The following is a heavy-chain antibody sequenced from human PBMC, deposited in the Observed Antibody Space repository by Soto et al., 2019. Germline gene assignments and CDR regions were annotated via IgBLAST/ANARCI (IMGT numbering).Heavy chain of an antibody. V-gene: IGHV3-48*01. CDR1: GFTFRTYS. CDR3: ARAGDSGGYYWFDP. D-gene: IGHD3-22*01. J-gene: IGHJ5*02. Sequence: GGSLRLSCAASGFTFRTYSMNWVRQAPGKGLEWVSHISSSTSTRYFADSVKGRFTISRDNAKNSLFLQMNSLRAEDTAVYYCARAGDSGGYYWFDPWGQGTLVTVSS. CDR2: ISSSTSTR.